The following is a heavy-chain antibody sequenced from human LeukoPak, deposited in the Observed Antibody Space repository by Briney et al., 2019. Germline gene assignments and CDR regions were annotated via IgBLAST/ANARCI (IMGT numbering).Heavy chain of an antibody. CDR3: ARGGILRFLEWLYGDAFDI. J-gene: IGHJ3*02. CDR1: GYTFTSYG. Sequence: ASVKVSCKASGYTFTSYGISWVRQAPGQGLEWMGWISAYNGNTNYAQKLQGRVTITRDTSASTAYMELSSLRSEDMAVYYCARGGILRFLEWLYGDAFDIWGQGTMVTVSS. CDR2: ISAYNGNT. D-gene: IGHD3-3*01. V-gene: IGHV1-18*03.